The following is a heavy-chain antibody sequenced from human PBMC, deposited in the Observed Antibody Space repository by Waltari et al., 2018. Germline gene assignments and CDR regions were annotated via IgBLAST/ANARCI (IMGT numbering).Heavy chain of an antibody. Sequence: QLQLQESGPGLVKPSETLSLTCTVSGCSISSSSYYWGWIRQPPGKGLEWIGSIYYSGSTYYNPSLKSRVTISVDTSKNQFSLKLSSVTAADTAVYYCARHYYYDSSGYWFDPWGQGTLVTVSS. CDR1: GCSISSSSYY. D-gene: IGHD3-22*01. CDR3: ARHYYYDSSGYWFDP. V-gene: IGHV4-39*07. J-gene: IGHJ5*02. CDR2: IYYSGST.